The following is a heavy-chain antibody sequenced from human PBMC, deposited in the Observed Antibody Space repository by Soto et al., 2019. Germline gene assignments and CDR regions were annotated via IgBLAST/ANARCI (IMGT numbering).Heavy chain of an antibody. Sequence: PSETLSLTCTVSGGSISSYYWSWIRRPPGKGLEWIGYIYYSGSTNYNPSLKSRVTISVDTSKNQFSLKLSSVTAADTAVYYCARGNGYGGNSNAFDIWGQGTMVTVSS. CDR1: GGSISSYY. D-gene: IGHD4-17*01. CDR2: IYYSGST. V-gene: IGHV4-59*08. CDR3: ARGNGYGGNSNAFDI. J-gene: IGHJ3*02.